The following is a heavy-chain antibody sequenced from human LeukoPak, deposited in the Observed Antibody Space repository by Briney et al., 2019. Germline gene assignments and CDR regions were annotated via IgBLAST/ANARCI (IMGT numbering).Heavy chain of an antibody. Sequence: PGGSLRLSCAASGFTFSSYAMSWVRQAPGKGLEWVSAISGRGGSTYYADSVKGRFTISRDNSKNTLYLQMNSLRAEDTAVYYCAKTYDFWSGYPEDYWGQGTLVTVSS. D-gene: IGHD3-3*01. CDR1: GFTFSSYA. CDR2: ISGRGGST. J-gene: IGHJ4*02. CDR3: AKTYDFWSGYPEDY. V-gene: IGHV3-23*01.